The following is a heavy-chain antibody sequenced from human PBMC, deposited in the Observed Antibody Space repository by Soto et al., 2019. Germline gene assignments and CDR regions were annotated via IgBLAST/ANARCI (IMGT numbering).Heavy chain of an antibody. CDR2: INPGGGST. CDR1: GYTFTSYY. CDR3: ARERPCCSSGSYYDRGLDD. J-gene: IGHJ4*02. Sequence: ASVKVSCKASGYTFTSYYMHWVRQAPGQGLEWMGIINPGGGSTSYAQKFQGRVTMTRDTSTSTVYMELSSLRSEDTAVYYCARERPCCSSGSYYDRGLDDWGQGTMVTVSS. D-gene: IGHD2-15*01. V-gene: IGHV1-46*01.